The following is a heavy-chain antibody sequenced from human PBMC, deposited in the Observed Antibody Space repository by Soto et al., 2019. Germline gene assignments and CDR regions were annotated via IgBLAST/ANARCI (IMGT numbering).Heavy chain of an antibody. V-gene: IGHV5-10-1*01. CDR2: IDPSDSYT. D-gene: IGHD5-18*01. Sequence: GEFLKISCKGSGYSFINYWISWARQMPGKGLEWMGRIDPSDSYTNYSPSFQGHVSISADKSISTAYLQWSSLKASDTAMYYCFFLLLLHPPRSIHFPNRRSSDL. CDR3: FFLLLLHPPRSIHFPNRRSSDL. J-gene: IGHJ2*01. CDR1: GYSFINYW.